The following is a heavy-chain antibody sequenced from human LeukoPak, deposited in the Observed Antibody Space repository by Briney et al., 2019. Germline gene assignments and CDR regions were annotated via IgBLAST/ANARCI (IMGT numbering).Heavy chain of an antibody. CDR3: ARLSDCGDYVRLQYYYDSSGFYYFDY. D-gene: IGHD3-22*01. CDR2: IYPGDSDT. Sequence: AGESLKISCKGSGYSFTSYWIGWVRQMPGKGLEWMGIIYPGDSDTRYSPSFQGQVTISADKSISTAYLQWSSLKASDTAMYYCARLSDCGDYVRLQYYYDSSGFYYFDYWGQGTLVTVSS. V-gene: IGHV5-51*01. J-gene: IGHJ4*02. CDR1: GYSFTSYW.